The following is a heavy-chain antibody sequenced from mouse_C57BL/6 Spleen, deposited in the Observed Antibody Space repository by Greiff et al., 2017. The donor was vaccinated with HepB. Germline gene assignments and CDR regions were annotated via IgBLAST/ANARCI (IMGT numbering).Heavy chain of an antibody. V-gene: IGHV7-3*01. CDR3: ATNYGYAMDY. D-gene: IGHD1-1*01. CDR1: GFTFTAYY. J-gene: IGHJ4*01. CDR2: IRNKANGYTT. Sequence: EVMLVESGGGLVQPGGSLSLSCAASGFTFTAYYMSWVRQPPGKALEWLGFIRNKANGYTTEYSASVKGRFTISRDNSQSILYLQMNALGAEDSATYYGATNYGYAMDYWGQGTSVTVSS.